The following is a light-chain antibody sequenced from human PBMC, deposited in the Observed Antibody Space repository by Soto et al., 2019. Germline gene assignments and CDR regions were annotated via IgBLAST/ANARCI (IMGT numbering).Light chain of an antibody. CDR3: QQYGLPPHS. CDR1: QRVNKNY. V-gene: IGKV3-20*01. Sequence: EIVLTQSPGTLSLSPGERATLSCRASQRVNKNYLAWYQQKPGQTPRLLVNGASNRATGIPDRFSGGGSGTDFTLTISSLEPADFAVYYCQQYGLPPHSFGQGTRVEIK. CDR2: GAS. J-gene: IGKJ2*01.